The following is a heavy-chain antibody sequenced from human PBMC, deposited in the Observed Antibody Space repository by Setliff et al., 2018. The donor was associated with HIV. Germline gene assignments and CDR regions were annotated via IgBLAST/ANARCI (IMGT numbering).Heavy chain of an antibody. CDR3: ARDHSDYYDSSGYYSY. J-gene: IGHJ4*02. D-gene: IGHD3-22*01. CDR2: INAGNGNT. CDR1: GYTFTSYA. V-gene: IGHV1-3*01. Sequence: GASVKVSCKASGYTFTSYAMHWVRQAPGQRLEWMGWINAGNGNTKYSQKFQGRVTITRDTSASTAYMELRSLRSDDTAVYYCARDHSDYYDSSGYYSYWGQGTLVTVSS.